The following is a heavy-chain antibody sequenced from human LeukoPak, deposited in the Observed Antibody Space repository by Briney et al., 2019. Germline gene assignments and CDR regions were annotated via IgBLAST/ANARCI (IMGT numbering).Heavy chain of an antibody. Sequence: ASVKVSCKASDYSFTSYGISWVRQAPGQGLEWMGWISTYNANTNYALKLQGRVTLTTDTSTSTAYMELKSLRSDDTAVYYCAREECSIGVCYPSGYWGQGTLVTVSS. CDR2: ISTYNANT. CDR3: AREECSIGVCYPSGY. D-gene: IGHD2-8*01. J-gene: IGHJ4*02. V-gene: IGHV1-18*01. CDR1: DYSFTSYG.